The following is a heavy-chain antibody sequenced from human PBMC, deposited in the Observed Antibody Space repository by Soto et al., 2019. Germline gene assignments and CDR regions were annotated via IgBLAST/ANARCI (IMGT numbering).Heavy chain of an antibody. CDR2: INAGNGNT. J-gene: IGHJ3*02. CDR3: ARGPPPAEYGDLEVDAFDI. CDR1: GYTFTSYA. V-gene: IGHV1-3*01. D-gene: IGHD4-17*01. Sequence: ASVKVSCKASGYTFTSYAMHWVRQAPGQRLEWMGWINAGNGNTKYSQKFQGRVTITRDTSASTAYMELSSLRSEDTAVYYCARGPPPAEYGDLEVDAFDIWGQGTMVTVSS.